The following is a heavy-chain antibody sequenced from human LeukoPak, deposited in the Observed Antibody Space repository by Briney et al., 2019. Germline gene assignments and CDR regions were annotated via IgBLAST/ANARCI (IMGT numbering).Heavy chain of an antibody. CDR3: AKGAYGELFPSFWY. J-gene: IGHJ4*02. CDR1: GFTFDDYT. D-gene: IGHD3-10*01. V-gene: IGHV3-43*01. Sequence: GGSLRLSCAASGFTFDDYTMHWVRHAPGKGLEWVSLISWDGGSTYYADSVKGRFTISRDNSKNSLYLQMNSLRTEDTALYYCAKGAYGELFPSFWYWGQGTLVTVSS. CDR2: ISWDGGST.